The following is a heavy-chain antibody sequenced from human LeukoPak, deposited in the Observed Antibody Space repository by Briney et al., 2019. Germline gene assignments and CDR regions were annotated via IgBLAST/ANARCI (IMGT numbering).Heavy chain of an antibody. D-gene: IGHD3-10*01. CDR2: IYYSGST. CDR1: GGSISSCSYY. Sequence: SETLSLTCTVSGGSISSCSYYWGWIRQPRGRGLEWIGSIYYSGSTYYNPSLKSRVTISVDTSKNQFSLKLSSVTAADTAVYYCASRTYYYGSGISSEAFYIWGQGTMVTVSS. CDR3: ASRTYYYGSGISSEAFYI. V-gene: IGHV4-39*01. J-gene: IGHJ3*02.